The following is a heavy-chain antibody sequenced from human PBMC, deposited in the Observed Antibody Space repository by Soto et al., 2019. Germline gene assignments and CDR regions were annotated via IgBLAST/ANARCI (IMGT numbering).Heavy chain of an antibody. J-gene: IGHJ5*02. D-gene: IGHD1-7*01. CDR3: VTGGNYFDA. CDR2: IRTKGSPA. Sequence: GGSLRLSCTVSGFAFRQNYLTWIRQAPGKGLEWVAYIRTKGSPAYYADSVKGRFTISTDNAKKSLCLQMDSLRAEDTGVYYCVTGGNYFDAWGQGTLVTVSS. V-gene: IGHV3-11*01. CDR1: GFAFRQNY.